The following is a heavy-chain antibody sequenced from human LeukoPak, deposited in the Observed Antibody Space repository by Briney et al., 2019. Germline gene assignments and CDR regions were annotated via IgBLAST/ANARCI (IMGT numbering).Heavy chain of an antibody. CDR2: ITGSTKYIPSNI. Sequence: GGSLRLSCAASGFTFNTYTMTWFRQPPGKGLGGVSAITGSTKYIPSNIYYADAVQGRFTISRDNSKNTLYLQMNSLRAEDTAVYYCAKGSYYDSRILDYWGQGTLVTVSS. V-gene: IGHV3-23*01. CDR1: GFTFNTYT. J-gene: IGHJ4*02. CDR3: AKGSYYDSRILDY. D-gene: IGHD3-22*01.